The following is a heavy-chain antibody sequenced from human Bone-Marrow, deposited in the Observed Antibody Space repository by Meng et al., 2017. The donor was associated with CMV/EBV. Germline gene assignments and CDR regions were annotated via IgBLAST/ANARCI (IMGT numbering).Heavy chain of an antibody. V-gene: IGHV3-23*01. Sequence: AAGFTFSSHPMGWVRQAPGKGLEWVSIISGSGATTHYTDSVKGRFTISRDNSNNTLYLQLRSLRVEDTALYYCVKVVRVDSWSAYDYWGQGTLVTVSS. J-gene: IGHJ4*02. CDR3: VKVVRVDSWSAYDY. CDR1: GFTFSSHP. D-gene: IGHD3-3*01. CDR2: ISGSGATT.